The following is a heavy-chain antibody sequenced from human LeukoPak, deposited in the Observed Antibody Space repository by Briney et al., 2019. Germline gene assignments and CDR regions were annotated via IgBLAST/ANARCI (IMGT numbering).Heavy chain of an antibody. V-gene: IGHV3-73*01. Sequence: PGGSLKLSCAASGFTFSGSAMHWVRQASGKGLEWVGRIRSKANSYATAYAASVKGRFTISRDDSKNTAYLQMNSLKTEDTAVYYCTRFRDSSSWYTRATNGPTGAFDIWGQGTMVTVSS. J-gene: IGHJ3*02. CDR2: IRSKANSYAT. D-gene: IGHD6-13*01. CDR3: TRFRDSSSWYTRATNGPTGAFDI. CDR1: GFTFSGSA.